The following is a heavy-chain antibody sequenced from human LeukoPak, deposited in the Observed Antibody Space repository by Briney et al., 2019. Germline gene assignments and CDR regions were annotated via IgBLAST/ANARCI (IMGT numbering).Heavy chain of an antibody. Sequence: GGSLRLSCAASGFTFSTCAMNWVRQAPGRGLEWGSGISGNGASTYYADSVKGRFTISRDNSKNTLYLQMNSLRAEDTAVYYCAKDLNTDFWSGYYGYFDYWGQGTLVTVSS. J-gene: IGHJ4*02. D-gene: IGHD3-3*01. CDR2: ISGNGAST. CDR1: GFTFSTCA. V-gene: IGHV3-23*01. CDR3: AKDLNTDFWSGYYGYFDY.